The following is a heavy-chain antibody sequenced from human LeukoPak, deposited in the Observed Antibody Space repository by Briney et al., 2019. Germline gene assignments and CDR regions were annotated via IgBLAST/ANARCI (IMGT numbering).Heavy chain of an antibody. D-gene: IGHD2-2*01. CDR1: GGTFSSHA. J-gene: IGHJ6*03. CDR2: IIPISGTA. CDR3: ARGLQYQLLKALGYYYMDV. V-gene: IGHV1-69*13. Sequence: SVKVSCKASGGTFSSHAIAWVRQAPGQGPEWMGGIIPISGTATYAQKFQGRVTITADESTSTTYMELSSLTSDDAAVYYCARGLQYQLLKALGYYYMDVWGEGTKVTVSS.